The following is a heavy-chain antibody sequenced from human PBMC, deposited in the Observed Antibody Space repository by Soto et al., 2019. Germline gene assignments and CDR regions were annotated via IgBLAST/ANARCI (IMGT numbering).Heavy chain of an antibody. D-gene: IGHD3-3*01. V-gene: IGHV3-9*01. J-gene: IGHJ6*02. Sequence: GGSLRLSCAASGFTFDDYAMHWVRQAPGKGLEWVSGISWNSGSIGYADSVKGRFTISRDSAKNSLYLQMNSLRAEDTALYYCARHFFMDVWGQGTTVTVS. CDR1: GFTFDDYA. CDR3: ARHFFMDV. CDR2: ISWNSGSI.